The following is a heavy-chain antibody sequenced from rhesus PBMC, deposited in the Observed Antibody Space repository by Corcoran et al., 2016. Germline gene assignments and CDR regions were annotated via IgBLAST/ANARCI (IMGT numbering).Heavy chain of an antibody. V-gene: IGHV3-136*01. CDR3: TRETTGFEF. D-gene: IGHD4-11*01. CDR1: GFTFSGYD. J-gene: IGHJ1*01. Sequence: EVQLVESGGGLVQPGGSLRLSCAASGFTFSGYDMNWVRQAPGKGLEWVSYISYTGKTRYYADSVKGRLTISRDNAKKSLSLQMSSLRAEDTAVYYCTRETTGFEFWGQGALVTVSS. CDR2: ISYTGKTR.